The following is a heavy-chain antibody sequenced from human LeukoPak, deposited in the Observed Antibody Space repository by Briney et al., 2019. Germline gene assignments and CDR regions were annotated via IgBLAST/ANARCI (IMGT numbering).Heavy chain of an antibody. D-gene: IGHD3-22*01. J-gene: IGHJ4*02. CDR2: IYSGGST. V-gene: IGHV3-53*01. Sequence: GGSLRLSCAASGFTVSSNHMSWVRQAPGKGLEWVSVIYSGGSTHYADSVKGRFTISRDNSKNTLYLQMNSLRAEDTAVYYCARGDYYDSSGYPAWDYWGQGTLVTVSS. CDR1: GFTVSSNH. CDR3: ARGDYYDSSGYPAWDY.